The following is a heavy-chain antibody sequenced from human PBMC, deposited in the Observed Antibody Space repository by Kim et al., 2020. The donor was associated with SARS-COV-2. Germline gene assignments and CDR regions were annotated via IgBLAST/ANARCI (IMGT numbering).Heavy chain of an antibody. V-gene: IGHV3-7*01. CDR3: TAVPVNEDY. CDR2: IKHDASEK. J-gene: IGHJ4*02. D-gene: IGHD6-25*01. CDR1: GFTFSSFW. Sequence: GGSLRLSCAASGFTFSSFWMSWVRQAPGKGLEWVANIKHDASEKYYVDSVKGRFTISRDNAKNSLYLQMNSLRAEDTAVYYCTAVPVNEDYCGQGTPVTVSS.